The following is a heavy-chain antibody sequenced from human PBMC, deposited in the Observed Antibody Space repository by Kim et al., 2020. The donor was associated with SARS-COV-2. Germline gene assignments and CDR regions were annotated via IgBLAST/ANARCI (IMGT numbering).Heavy chain of an antibody. CDR3: ARRDGRITIFGVVISGVGGHDY. V-gene: IGHV1-18*04. J-gene: IGHJ4*02. CDR2: ISAYNGNT. D-gene: IGHD3-3*01. Sequence: ASVKVSCKASGYTFTSYGTSWVRQAPGQGLDWMGWISAYNGNTNYARKLKGRVTMTTNTSTSTAYMELRSLRSDDTAVYYYARRDGRITIFGVVISGVGGHDYWGQGTLVTVSS. CDR1: GYTFTSYG.